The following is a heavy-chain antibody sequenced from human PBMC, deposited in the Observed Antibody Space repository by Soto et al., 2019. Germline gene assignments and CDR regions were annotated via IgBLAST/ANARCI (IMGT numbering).Heavy chain of an antibody. J-gene: IGHJ3*02. Sequence: ASVKVSCKASGYTFTSYGISWVRQAPGQGLEWMGWISAYNGNTNYAQKLQGRVTMTTDTSTSTAYMELRSLRSDDTAVYYCARVATAATIVVVIAPSDAFDIWGQGTMVTVSS. V-gene: IGHV1-18*01. CDR3: ARVATAATIVVVIAPSDAFDI. CDR2: ISAYNGNT. D-gene: IGHD2-21*01. CDR1: GYTFTSYG.